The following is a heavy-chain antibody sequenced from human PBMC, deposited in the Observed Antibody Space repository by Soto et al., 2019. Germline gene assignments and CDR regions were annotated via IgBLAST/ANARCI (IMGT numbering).Heavy chain of an antibody. Sequence: GGSLRLSCAASGFTFSSYGMHWVRQAPGKGLEWVAVISYDGSNKYYADSVKGRFTISRDNSKNTLYLQMNSLRAEDTAVYYWAKDYVHVDTAMGPFDYWGQGTLVTVSS. D-gene: IGHD5-18*01. CDR2: ISYDGSNK. CDR1: GFTFSSYG. V-gene: IGHV3-30*18. CDR3: AKDYVHVDTAMGPFDY. J-gene: IGHJ4*02.